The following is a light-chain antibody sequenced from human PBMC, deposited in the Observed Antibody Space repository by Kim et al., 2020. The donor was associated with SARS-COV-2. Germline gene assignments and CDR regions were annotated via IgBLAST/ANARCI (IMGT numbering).Light chain of an antibody. V-gene: IGKV1-39*01. CDR2: TAS. Sequence: SASVGDRVTITCRASQNINTYLNWYQQKPGKAPNLLIYTASNLQSGVPSRFSGSGSGTDFTLTISSLQPEDFATYYCQQSYSSPLTFGGGTKVEI. CDR3: QQSYSSPLT. CDR1: QNINTY. J-gene: IGKJ4*01.